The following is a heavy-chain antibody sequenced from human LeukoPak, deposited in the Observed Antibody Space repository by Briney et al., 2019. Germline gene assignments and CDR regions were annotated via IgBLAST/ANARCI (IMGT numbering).Heavy chain of an antibody. CDR1: GDSIASPTSY. D-gene: IGHD1-14*01. CDR3: SRHRRFAEPPDS. Sequence: KPSETLSLTCSVSGDSIASPTSYWGWIRQPPGKGLEWIGGMFYSGTTYYNPSLRSRVTMSVDTSKNLFSLRLNSMTAADTAVYFCSRHRRFAEPPDSWGQGTLVTVSS. CDR2: MFYSGTT. V-gene: IGHV4-39*01. J-gene: IGHJ4*02.